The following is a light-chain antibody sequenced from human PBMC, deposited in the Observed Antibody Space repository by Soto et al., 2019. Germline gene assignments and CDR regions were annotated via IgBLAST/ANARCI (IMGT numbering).Light chain of an antibody. Sequence: EIGLTQSPATLSLSPGERATLSCRASQSVSSYLAWYQQKPGQAPRLLIYDASNRATGIPARFSGSGSGTDFALTISSLEPEDFAVYYCQQRSNWPPFGGGTKVEIK. CDR3: QQRSNWPP. V-gene: IGKV3-11*01. CDR2: DAS. CDR1: QSVSSY. J-gene: IGKJ4*01.